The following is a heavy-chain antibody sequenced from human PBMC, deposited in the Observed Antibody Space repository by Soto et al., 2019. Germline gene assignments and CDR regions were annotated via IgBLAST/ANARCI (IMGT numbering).Heavy chain of an antibody. CDR2: INHSGST. CDR1: GGSFSGYY. J-gene: IGHJ5*02. CDR3: AREGRLSNWFDP. V-gene: IGHV4-34*01. Sequence: QVQLQQWGAGLLKPSETLSLTCAVYGGSFSGYYWSWIRQPPGKGLEWIGEINHSGSTNYNPSLKSRVTISVDTSKNQFSLTPSSVTAADTAVYCCAREGRLSNWFDPWGQGTLVTVSS. D-gene: IGHD6-6*01.